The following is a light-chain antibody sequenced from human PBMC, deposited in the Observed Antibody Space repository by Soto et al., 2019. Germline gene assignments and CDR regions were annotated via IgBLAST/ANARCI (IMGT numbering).Light chain of an antibody. CDR2: EVS. CDR1: SGDLGAFNY. J-gene: IGLJ3*02. V-gene: IGLV2-14*01. Sequence: QSALTQPASVSGSPGQSITISCTGTSGDLGAFNYVSWYQLHPGKAPKLMIYEVSNRPSGVSNRFSGSKSGNTASLTISGLQAEDEADYYCASDTDSSNLVVFGGGTKVTVL. CDR3: ASDTDSSNLVV.